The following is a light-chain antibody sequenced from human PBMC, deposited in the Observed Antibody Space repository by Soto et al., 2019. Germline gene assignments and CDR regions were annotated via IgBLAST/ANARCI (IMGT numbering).Light chain of an antibody. CDR1: SSDIGSHTS. CDR2: DVS. CDR3: SSRRGSSTLV. V-gene: IGLV2-14*01. Sequence: QLVLTQPASVSGSPGQSITISCTGTSSDIGSHTSVSWYQQHPGKAPKLMIFDVSNRPSGVSSRFSGSKSGNTASLTISGLQAEDEADYYCSSRRGSSTLVFGEGTKLTVL. J-gene: IGLJ3*02.